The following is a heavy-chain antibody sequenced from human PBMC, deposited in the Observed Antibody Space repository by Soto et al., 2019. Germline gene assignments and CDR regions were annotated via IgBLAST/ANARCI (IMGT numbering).Heavy chain of an antibody. V-gene: IGHV3-11*01. CDR1: GFPFSDYY. CDR2: ISSSGNSI. J-gene: IGHJ4*02. D-gene: IGHD6-13*01. Sequence: GGPLRLSCSASGFPFSDYYMTGIRQAPGKGLERVSYISSSGNSIYYADSVRGRFTVSRDNAKNSLFLQMNSLRAEDTAVYYCARRAAAGRSFDYWGLGTLVTVSS. CDR3: ARRAAAGRSFDY.